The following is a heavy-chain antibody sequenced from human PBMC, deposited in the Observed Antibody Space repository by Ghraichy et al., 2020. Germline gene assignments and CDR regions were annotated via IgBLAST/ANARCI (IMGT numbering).Heavy chain of an antibody. CDR1: GFTFSSYA. Sequence: GGSLRLSCAASGFTFSSYAMSWVRQAPGKGLEWVSAISGSGGSTYYADSVKGRFTISRDNSKNTLYLQMNSLRAEDTAVYYCAKDLFHFVPYDFGTTYYYYGMDVWGQGTTVTVSS. D-gene: IGHD1/OR15-1a*01. J-gene: IGHJ6*02. V-gene: IGHV3-23*01. CDR2: ISGSGGST. CDR3: AKDLFHFVPYDFGTTYYYYGMDV.